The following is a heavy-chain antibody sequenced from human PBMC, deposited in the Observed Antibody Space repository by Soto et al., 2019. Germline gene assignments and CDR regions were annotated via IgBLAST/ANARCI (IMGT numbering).Heavy chain of an antibody. J-gene: IGHJ4*02. Sequence: GGSLRLSCAASGFTFSSYAMHWVRQAPGKGLEWVAVISYDGSNKYYADSVKGRFTISRDNSKNTLYLQMNSLRAEDTAVYYCARSATRDSSSWFLSPFDYWGQGTLVTVSS. CDR3: ARSATRDSSSWFLSPFDY. CDR1: GFTFSSYA. V-gene: IGHV3-30-3*01. D-gene: IGHD6-13*01. CDR2: ISYDGSNK.